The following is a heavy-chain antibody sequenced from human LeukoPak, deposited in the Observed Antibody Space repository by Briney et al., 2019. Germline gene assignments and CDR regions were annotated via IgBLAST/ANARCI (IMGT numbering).Heavy chain of an antibody. D-gene: IGHD1-1*01. CDR2: INGDGDGK. Sequence: GGSLRLSCAGSGFSFRRFWMTWVRQAPGRGLEWVANINGDGDGKRYADSVKDRFTISRDNARSLVFLQIHSLRDEDTALYYCARGSSPDSATTYYDALDMWGQGTMVTVSS. CDR3: ARGSSPDSATTYYDALDM. CDR1: GFSFRRFW. J-gene: IGHJ3*02. V-gene: IGHV3-7*01.